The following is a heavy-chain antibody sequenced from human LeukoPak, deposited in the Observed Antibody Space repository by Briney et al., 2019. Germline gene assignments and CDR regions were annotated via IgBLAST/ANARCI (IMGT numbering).Heavy chain of an antibody. CDR2: FDPEDGET. D-gene: IGHD2-15*01. CDR3: ATKPPRKDCSGGSCYSPYYYYYMDV. CDR1: GYTLTELS. Sequence: GASVKVSCKVSGYTLTELSMHWVRQAPGKGLEWMGGFDPEDGETIHAQKFQGRVTMTEDTSTDTAYMELSSLRSEDTAVYYCATKPPRKDCSGGSCYSPYYYYYMDVWGKGTTVTVSS. J-gene: IGHJ6*03. V-gene: IGHV1-24*01.